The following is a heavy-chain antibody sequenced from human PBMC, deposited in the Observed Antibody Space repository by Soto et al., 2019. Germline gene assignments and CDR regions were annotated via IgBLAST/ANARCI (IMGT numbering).Heavy chain of an antibody. V-gene: IGHV3-23*01. CDR2: ISGSGHHI. CDR1: GFNFRNYA. J-gene: IGHJ6*02. Sequence: EVQLLESAGGFVQPGGSLRRSFEPSGFNFRNYAMSWVRQSAGTWLEWFSAISGSGHHIYYADSVNGHFTISRVNSKNTLFLQMNSLRAEDTAVSSCRLCGSSRPDFAYHMDVWGQGTMVTVS. D-gene: IGHD6-6*01. CDR3: RLCGSSRPDFAYHMDV.